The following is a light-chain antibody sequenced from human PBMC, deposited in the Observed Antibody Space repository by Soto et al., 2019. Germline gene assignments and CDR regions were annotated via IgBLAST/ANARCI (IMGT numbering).Light chain of an antibody. CDR3: QQYGSSGTV. J-gene: IGKJ5*01. V-gene: IGKV3-20*01. CDR2: GAS. Sequence: EIVLTQSPGTLSLSPGERATLSCRASQSVTSSYLGWYQQKPGQAPRLLIYGASTRATGIPDRFSGSGSGTDFPLTISRLEPEDFAVYYCQQYGSSGTVFGQGTRLEIK. CDR1: QSVTSSY.